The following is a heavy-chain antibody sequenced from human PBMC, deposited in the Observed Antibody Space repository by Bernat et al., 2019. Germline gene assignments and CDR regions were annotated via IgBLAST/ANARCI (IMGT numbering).Heavy chain of an antibody. CDR1: GGSFSGYY. CDR2: IYYSGST. Sequence: QVQLQQWGAGLLKPSETLSLTCAVYGGSFSGYYWSWIRQPPGKGLEWIGYIYYSGSTNYNPSLKSRVTISVDTSKNQFSLKLSSVTAADTAVYYCARDPRWGYFDLWGRGTLVTVSS. CDR3: ARDPRWGYFDL. V-gene: IGHV4-34*11. D-gene: IGHD1-26*01. J-gene: IGHJ2*01.